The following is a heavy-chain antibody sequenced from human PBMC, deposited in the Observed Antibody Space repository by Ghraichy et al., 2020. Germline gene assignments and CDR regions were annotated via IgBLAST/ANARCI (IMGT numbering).Heavy chain of an antibody. CDR3: AKDPGDYYGSGSYLGSFDY. Sequence: GGSLRLSCAASGFTFSSYAMSWVRQAPGKGLEWVSAISGSGGSTYYVDSVKGRFTISRDNSKNTLYLQMNSLRAEDTAVYYCAKDPGDYYGSGSYLGSFDYWGQGTLVTVSS. V-gene: IGHV3-23*01. CDR2: ISGSGGST. J-gene: IGHJ4*02. D-gene: IGHD3-10*01. CDR1: GFTFSSYA.